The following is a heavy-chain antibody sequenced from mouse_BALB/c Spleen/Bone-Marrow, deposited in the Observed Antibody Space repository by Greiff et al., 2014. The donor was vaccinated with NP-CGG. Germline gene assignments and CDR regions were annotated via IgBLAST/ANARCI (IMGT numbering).Heavy chain of an antibody. V-gene: IGHV1-14*01. D-gene: IGHD2-1*01. CDR1: GYTFTSYL. J-gene: IGHJ1*01. CDR3: ARGGNYWYFDV. Sequence: EVQLQQSGPELVKPGASVKMSCKASGYTFTSYLMHWVKQKPGRGLEWIGYINPYNDGTKYNEKFKGKATLTSDKSSSTAYMELSSLTSEDSAVYYCARGGNYWYFDVWGAGTTVTVSS. CDR2: INPYNDGT.